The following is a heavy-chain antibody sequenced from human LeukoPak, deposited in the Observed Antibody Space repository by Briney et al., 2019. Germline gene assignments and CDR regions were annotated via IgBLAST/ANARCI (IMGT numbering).Heavy chain of an antibody. CDR2: IIPILGIA. CDR3: AREGDYYDSSGYYPFHY. J-gene: IGHJ4*02. Sequence: SVKVSCKASGGTFSSYAISWVRQAPGQGLEWMGRIIPILGIANYAQKFQGRVTITADKSTSTAYMELRSLRSDDTAVYYCAREGDYYDSSGYYPFHYWGQGTLVTVSS. V-gene: IGHV1-69*04. CDR1: GGTFSSYA. D-gene: IGHD3-22*01.